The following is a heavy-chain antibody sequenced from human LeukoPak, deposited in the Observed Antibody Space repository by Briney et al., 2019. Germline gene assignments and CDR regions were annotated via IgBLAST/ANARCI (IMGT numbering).Heavy chain of an antibody. V-gene: IGHV4-39*07. CDR3: ARDPLRDTGTVMDTLVDP. CDR1: GGSISSSSYY. Sequence: SETLSLTCTVSGGSISSSSYYWGWIRQPPGKGLEWIGSIYYSGSTYYNPSLKSRVTISVDTSKNQFSLKLSSVTAADTVVYFCARDPLRDTGTVMDTLVDPWGQGTRVTVSS. CDR2: IYYSGST. D-gene: IGHD5-18*01. J-gene: IGHJ5*01.